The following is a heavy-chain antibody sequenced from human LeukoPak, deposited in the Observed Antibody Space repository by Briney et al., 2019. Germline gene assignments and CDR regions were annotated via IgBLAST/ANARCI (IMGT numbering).Heavy chain of an antibody. Sequence: ASVKVSCKASGYTFTGYYMHWVRQAPGQGLEWMGWINPNSGGTSYAQKFQGRVTMTRDTSISTAYMELSRLRSDDTAVYYCARDIERERGGYYFDYWGQGTLVTVSS. D-gene: IGHD3-16*01. CDR1: GYTFTGYY. V-gene: IGHV1-2*02. CDR2: INPNSGGT. CDR3: ARDIERERGGYYFDY. J-gene: IGHJ4*02.